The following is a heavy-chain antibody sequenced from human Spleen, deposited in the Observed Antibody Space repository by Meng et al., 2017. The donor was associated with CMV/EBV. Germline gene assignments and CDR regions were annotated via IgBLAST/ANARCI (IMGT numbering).Heavy chain of an antibody. CDR3: AKSRGSSTSFGAY. J-gene: IGHJ4*02. V-gene: IGHV3-23*01. CDR2: IWGSSGST. D-gene: IGHD2-2*01. CDR1: GFTVSSNY. Sequence: GGSLRLSCAASGFTVSSNYMSWVRQAPGKGLEWVSGIWGSSGSTDYADSVKGRFTTSRDNSKNTLYLQMNSLRAEDTAVYYCAKSRGSSTSFGAYWGQGTLVTVSS.